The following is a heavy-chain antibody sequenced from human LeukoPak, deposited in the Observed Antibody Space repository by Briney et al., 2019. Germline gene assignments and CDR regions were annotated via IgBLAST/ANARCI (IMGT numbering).Heavy chain of an antibody. CDR1: GFTFSSYA. Sequence: GSLRLSCAASGFTFSSYAMSWVRQAPGKGLEWVSAISGSGGSTYYADSVKGRFTISRDNSKSTLYLQMNSLRAEDTAVYYCAKDEDIVVVPAAIDYWGQGTLVTVSS. J-gene: IGHJ4*02. D-gene: IGHD2-2*01. CDR2: ISGSGGST. CDR3: AKDEDIVVVPAAIDY. V-gene: IGHV3-23*01.